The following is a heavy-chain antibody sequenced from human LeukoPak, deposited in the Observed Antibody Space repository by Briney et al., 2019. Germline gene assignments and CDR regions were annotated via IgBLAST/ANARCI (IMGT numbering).Heavy chain of an antibody. Sequence: GGSLRLFCAASGFTFSSYSMNWVRQAPGKGLEWVSYISSSSSTIYYADSVKGRFTISRDNAKNSLYLQMNSLRAEDTAVYYCARDVAPTYYDYVWGSNTDWFDPWGQGTLVTVSS. CDR2: ISSSSSTI. J-gene: IGHJ5*02. D-gene: IGHD3-16*01. CDR3: ARDVAPTYYDYVWGSNTDWFDP. CDR1: GFTFSSYS. V-gene: IGHV3-48*04.